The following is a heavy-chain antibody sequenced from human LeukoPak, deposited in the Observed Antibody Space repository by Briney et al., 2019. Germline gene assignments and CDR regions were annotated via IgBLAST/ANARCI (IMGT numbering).Heavy chain of an antibody. CDR2: IYYSGST. Sequence: PETLSLTCTVSGGSISSYYWNWIRQPPGKGLEWIGYIYYSGSTNYNPSLKSRVTTSVDTSKNQFSLKLSSVTAADTAVYYCARERLGYYDRSGLDYWGQGTLVTVSS. D-gene: IGHD3-22*01. J-gene: IGHJ4*02. CDR3: ARERLGYYDRSGLDY. V-gene: IGHV4-59*01. CDR1: GGSISSYY.